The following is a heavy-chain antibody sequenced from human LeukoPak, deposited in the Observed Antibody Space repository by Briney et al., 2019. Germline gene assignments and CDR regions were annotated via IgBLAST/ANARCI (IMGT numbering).Heavy chain of an antibody. Sequence: GESLKISCKGSGYSFTSYRIGWVRQMPGKGLEWMGVIYPGDSDTKYSPSFQGQVTISADKSISTAYLQWNSLKASDTAIYYCARCSSSGSDSDYWGQGTLVTVSS. CDR2: IYPGDSDT. CDR1: GYSFTSYR. J-gene: IGHJ4*02. V-gene: IGHV5-51*01. D-gene: IGHD1-26*01. CDR3: ARCSSSGSDSDY.